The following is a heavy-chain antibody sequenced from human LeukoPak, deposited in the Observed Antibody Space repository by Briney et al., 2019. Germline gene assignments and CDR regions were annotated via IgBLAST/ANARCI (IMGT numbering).Heavy chain of an antibody. CDR2: IYPGDSDT. CDR3: ARRTTYYYDSSGYYYFDY. J-gene: IGHJ4*02. D-gene: IGHD3-22*01. V-gene: IGHV5-51*01. Sequence: GESLKISCKGSGYSFTSYCIGWVRQMPGKGLEWMGIIYPGDSDTRYSPSFQGQVTISADKSISTAYLQWSSLKASDTAMYYCARRTTYYYDSSGYYYFDYWGQGTLVTVSS. CDR1: GYSFTSYC.